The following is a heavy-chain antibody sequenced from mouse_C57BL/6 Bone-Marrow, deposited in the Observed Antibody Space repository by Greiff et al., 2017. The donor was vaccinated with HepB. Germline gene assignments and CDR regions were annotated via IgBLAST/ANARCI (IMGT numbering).Heavy chain of an antibody. Sequence: QVQLQQSGAELVRPGASVKLSCKASGYTFTDYYINWVKQRPGQGLEWIARIYPGSGNTYYNEKFKGKATLTAEKSSSTAYMQLSSLTSEDSAVYFCARGRQLRLLDYWGQGTTLTVSS. CDR2: IYPGSGNT. CDR1: GYTFTDYY. CDR3: ARGRQLRLLDY. D-gene: IGHD3-2*02. V-gene: IGHV1-76*01. J-gene: IGHJ2*01.